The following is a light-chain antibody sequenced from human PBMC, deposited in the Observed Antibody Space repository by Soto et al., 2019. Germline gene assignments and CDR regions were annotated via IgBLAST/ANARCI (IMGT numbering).Light chain of an antibody. CDR3: QQTFSTPET. Sequence: DIQMTQSPSPLSASVGDTVTITCRASQSISSYLNWYQQKPGKAPKLLIYAASTLQSGVPSRFSGSGSGTDFTLTISSLQPEDFATYFCQQTFSTPETFGQGTKVDIK. CDR1: QSISSY. J-gene: IGKJ1*01. V-gene: IGKV1-39*01. CDR2: AAS.